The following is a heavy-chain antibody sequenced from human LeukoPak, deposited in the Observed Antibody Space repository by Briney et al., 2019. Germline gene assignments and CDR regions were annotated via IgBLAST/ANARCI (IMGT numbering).Heavy chain of an antibody. V-gene: IGHV4-61*09. Sequence: SETLSLTCTVSGGSISSGSYYWSWIRQPAGKGLEWIGHIYTSGSTNYNPSLKSRVTISVDTSKNQFSLKLSSVTAADTAVYYCARDYASYYYYYMDVWGKGTTVTVSS. D-gene: IGHD2-2*01. CDR1: GGSISSGSYY. J-gene: IGHJ6*03. CDR2: IYTSGST. CDR3: ARDYASYYYYYMDV.